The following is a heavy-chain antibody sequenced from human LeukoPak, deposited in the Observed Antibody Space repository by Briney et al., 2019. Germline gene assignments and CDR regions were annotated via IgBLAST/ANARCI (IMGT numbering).Heavy chain of an antibody. Sequence: ASVKVSWKASGYTFTSYGISWVRQAPGQGLEWRGWISAYNGNTNYAQKLQGRVTMTTDTSTSTAYMELRSLRSDDTAVYYCATTRGGLLLYYFDYWGQGTLVTVSS. J-gene: IGHJ4*02. V-gene: IGHV1-18*01. CDR3: ATTRGGLLLYYFDY. CDR2: ISAYNGNT. CDR1: GYTFTSYG. D-gene: IGHD2-21*02.